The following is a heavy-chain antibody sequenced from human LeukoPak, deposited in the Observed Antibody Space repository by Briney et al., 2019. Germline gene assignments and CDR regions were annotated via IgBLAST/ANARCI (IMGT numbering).Heavy chain of an antibody. CDR1: GGSFNGYY. D-gene: IGHD6-6*01. Sequence: SETLSLTCAGQGGSFNGYYCNWIRQAPGKGPEWIGEINQSGNINYNPSLKSRVTMSVDTSKNQFSLNLISLTAADTAVYYCARRSEYSYSSGVNYWGQGTLVTVSS. V-gene: IGHV4-34*01. CDR2: INQSGNI. J-gene: IGHJ4*02. CDR3: ARRSEYSYSSGVNY.